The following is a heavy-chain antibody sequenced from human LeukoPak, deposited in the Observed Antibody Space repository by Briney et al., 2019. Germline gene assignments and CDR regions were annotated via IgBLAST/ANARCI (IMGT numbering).Heavy chain of an antibody. V-gene: IGHV3-23*01. CDR2: VSGSGGTT. CDR1: GFIFSSYA. Sequence: GGSLRLSCAASGFIFSSYAMSWVRQAPGKGLEWVSVVSGSGGTTYFADSVKGRFTLSRDNSKNTLYLQMNSLRAEDTAVYFCAKLTGYYDNSGFNYWGQGTLVTVSS. J-gene: IGHJ4*02. CDR3: AKLTGYYDNSGFNY. D-gene: IGHD3-22*01.